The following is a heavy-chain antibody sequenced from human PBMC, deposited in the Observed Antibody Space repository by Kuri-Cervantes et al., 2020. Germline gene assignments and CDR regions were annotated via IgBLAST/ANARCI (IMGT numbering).Heavy chain of an antibody. CDR1: GFTFSGYY. CDR2: ISGSSGTI. J-gene: IGHJ4*02. V-gene: IGHV3-11*04. Sequence: GESLKISCAASGFTFSGYYMSWIRQAPGKGLEWISHISGSSGTIYYADSVKGRFTISRDNAKNSLYLQMNSLRAEDTAVYYCARENPFDYWGQGTPVTVSS. D-gene: IGHD1-14*01. CDR3: ARENPFDY.